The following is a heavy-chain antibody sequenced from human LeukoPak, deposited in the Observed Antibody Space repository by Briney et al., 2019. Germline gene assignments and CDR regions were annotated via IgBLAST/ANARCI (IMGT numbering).Heavy chain of an antibody. J-gene: IGHJ4*02. V-gene: IGHV3-7*01. Sequence: GGSLRLSCAASGFTFSSYWMSWVRQAPGKGLEWVANIKQDGSEKYYVDSVKGRFTISRDNAKNSLYLQMNSLRAEDTAVYYCAKDDYGGVPRLLGWGQGTLVTVSS. CDR3: AKDDYGGVPRLLG. CDR1: GFTFSSYW. CDR2: IKQDGSEK. D-gene: IGHD4-23*01.